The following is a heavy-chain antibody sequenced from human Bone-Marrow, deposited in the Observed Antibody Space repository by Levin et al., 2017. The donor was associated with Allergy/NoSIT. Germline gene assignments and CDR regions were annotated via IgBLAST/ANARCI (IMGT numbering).Heavy chain of an antibody. Sequence: ASVKVSCKASGYTFTSYGISWVRQAPGQGLEWMGWISAYNGNTNYAQKLQGRVTMTTDTSTSTAYMELRSLRSDDTAVYYCARDSFGAMKRGWRAIDYWGQGTLVTVSS. CDR2: ISAYNGNT. CDR3: ARDSFGAMKRGWRAIDY. D-gene: IGHD6-19*01. CDR1: GYTFTSYG. J-gene: IGHJ4*02. V-gene: IGHV1-18*01.